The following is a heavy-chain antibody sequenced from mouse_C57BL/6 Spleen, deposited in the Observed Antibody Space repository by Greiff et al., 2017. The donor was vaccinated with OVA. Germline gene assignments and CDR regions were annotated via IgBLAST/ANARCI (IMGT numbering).Heavy chain of an antibody. J-gene: IGHJ4*01. V-gene: IGHV1-26*01. Sequence: VQLQQSGPELVKPGASVKISCKASGYTFTDYYMNWVKQSHGKSLEWIGDINPNNGGTSYNEKFKGKATLTVDKSSSTAYMELRSLTSEDSAVYYCARGDYYCSSPPYYAMGCRGQRPSVSVAS. D-gene: IGHD1-1*01. CDR2: INPNNGGT. CDR3: ARGDYYCSSPPYYAMGC. CDR1: GYTFTDYY.